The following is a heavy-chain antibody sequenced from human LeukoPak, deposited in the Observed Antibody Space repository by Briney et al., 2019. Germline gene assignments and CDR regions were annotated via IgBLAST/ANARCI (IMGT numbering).Heavy chain of an antibody. J-gene: IGHJ4*02. Sequence: GGSLRPSCSASGFTFSDFGIHWVRQAPGKGLEWVTVLSPHGNYEYYADSVQGRFTISRDDSKKTVSLQMNSLRDEDTAVYYCARDWIDRSLDYWGQGTLVTVSS. D-gene: IGHD2-2*03. V-gene: IGHV3-33*01. CDR2: LSPHGNYE. CDR1: GFTFSDFG. CDR3: ARDWIDRSLDY.